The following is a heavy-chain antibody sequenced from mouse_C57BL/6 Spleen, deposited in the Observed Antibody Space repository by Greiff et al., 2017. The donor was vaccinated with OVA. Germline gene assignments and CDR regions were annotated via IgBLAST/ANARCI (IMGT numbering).Heavy chain of an antibody. D-gene: IGHD1-1*01. Sequence: VQLQQSGAELAKPGASVKLSCKASGYTFTSYWMHWVKQRPGQGLEWIGYINPSSGYTKYNPKFKDKATLTADKSSSTAYMQLSSLTYEDSAVYYSARAPITTVVDWYFDVWGTGTTVTVSS. J-gene: IGHJ1*03. CDR3: ARAPITTVVDWYFDV. CDR1: GYTFTSYW. V-gene: IGHV1-7*01. CDR2: INPSSGYT.